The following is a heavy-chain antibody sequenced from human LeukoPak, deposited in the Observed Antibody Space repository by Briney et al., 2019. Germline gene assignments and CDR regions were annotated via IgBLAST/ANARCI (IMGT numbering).Heavy chain of an antibody. CDR2: ISAYNGNT. CDR1: GYTFTGYG. CDR3: ATEPPGYSGYDYYYYGMDV. J-gene: IGHJ6*02. V-gene: IGHV1-18*01. Sequence: ASVKVSCKASGYTFTGYGISWVRQAPGQGLEWMGWISAYNGNTNYAQKFQGRVTMTTDTSTRTAYMELRSLRSDDTAVYYCATEPPGYSGYDYYYYGMDVWGQGTTVTVSS. D-gene: IGHD5-12*01.